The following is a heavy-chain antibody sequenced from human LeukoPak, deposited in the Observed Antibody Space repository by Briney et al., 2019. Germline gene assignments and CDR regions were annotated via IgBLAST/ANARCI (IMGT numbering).Heavy chain of an antibody. J-gene: IGHJ4*02. Sequence: GGSLRLSCAASGFTFSSYAMSWVRQAPGKGLEWVPAISGSGGSTYYADSVKGRFTISRDNSKNTLYLQMNSLRAEDTAVYYCAKGTIVVVPAATFDYWGQGTLVTVSS. V-gene: IGHV3-23*01. CDR1: GFTFSSYA. CDR3: AKGTIVVVPAATFDY. D-gene: IGHD2-2*01. CDR2: ISGSGGST.